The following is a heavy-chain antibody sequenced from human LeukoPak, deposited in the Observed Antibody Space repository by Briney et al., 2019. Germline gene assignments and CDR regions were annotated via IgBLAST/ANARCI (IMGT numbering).Heavy chain of an antibody. CDR1: GFTFSSYA. CDR3: VKDPSGSYYYYYGMDV. D-gene: IGHD1-26*01. CDR2: ISSNGGST. V-gene: IGHV3-64D*06. J-gene: IGHJ6*02. Sequence: GGSLRLSCSASGFTFSSYAMHWVRQAPGKGLEYVSAISSNGGSTYYADSVKGRFTISRDNSRNTLYLQMSSLRAEDTAVYYCVKDPSGSYYYYYGMDVWGQGTTVTVSS.